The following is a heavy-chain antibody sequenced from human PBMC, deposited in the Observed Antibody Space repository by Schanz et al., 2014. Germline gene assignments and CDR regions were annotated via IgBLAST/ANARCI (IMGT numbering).Heavy chain of an antibody. J-gene: IGHJ2*01. CDR1: GGSFSSNY. V-gene: IGHV4-4*08. CDR3: ARDTTWRLDL. Sequence: QLQESGSGLMKPSQTLSLTCAVYGGSFSSNYWSWIRLPPGKGLEWIGYMHNSGSTSYNPSLKSRVTISRDTSNNQSPLPRTSLTAADTAVYYCARDTTWRLDLWGRGTLVTVSS. D-gene: IGHD1-1*01. CDR2: MHNSGST.